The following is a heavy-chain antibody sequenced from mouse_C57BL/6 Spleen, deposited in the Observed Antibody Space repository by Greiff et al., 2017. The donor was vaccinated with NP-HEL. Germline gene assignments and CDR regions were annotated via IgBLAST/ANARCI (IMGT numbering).Heavy chain of an antibody. CDR2: INYDGSST. CDR3: ARGGNYYGSSYDYYAMDY. D-gene: IGHD1-1*01. CDR1: GFTFSDYY. Sequence: EVKLMESEGGLVQPGSSMKLSCTASGFTFSDYYMAWVRQVPEKGLEWVANINYDGSSTYYLDSLKSRFIISRDNAKNILYLQMSSLKSEDTATYYCARGGNYYGSSYDYYAMDYWGQGTSVTVSS. J-gene: IGHJ4*01. V-gene: IGHV5-16*01.